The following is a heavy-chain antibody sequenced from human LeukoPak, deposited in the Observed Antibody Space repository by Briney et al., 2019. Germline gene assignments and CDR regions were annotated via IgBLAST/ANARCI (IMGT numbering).Heavy chain of an antibody. J-gene: IGHJ5*02. CDR3: AKGEHSYASGNWFDP. Sequence: GGSLRLSCEGSGFTFSNFAMNWVRQTPGKGLEWVSVISAVDETIYYADSVKGRFTISRDNSKSTLYLQLASLRAEDTAIYYCAKGEHSYASGNWFDPWGQGTVVTVSS. D-gene: IGHD5-18*01. CDR1: GFTFSNFA. CDR2: ISAVDETI. V-gene: IGHV3-23*01.